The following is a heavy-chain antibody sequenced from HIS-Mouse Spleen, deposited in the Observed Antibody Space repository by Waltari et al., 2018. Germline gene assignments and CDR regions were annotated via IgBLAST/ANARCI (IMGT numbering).Heavy chain of an antibody. D-gene: IGHD3-22*01. CDR3: ASSEVVVIRMGAFDI. J-gene: IGHJ3*02. CDR1: GYTFTVHY. V-gene: IGHV1-2*02. CDR2: INPNSGGT. Sequence: HAQLVQSGAGVKKPGASVKVSVKASGYTFTVHYNPWVRQAPGQGPEWMGWINPNSGGTNYAQKFQGRVTMTRDTSISTAYMELSRLRSDDTAVYYCASSEVVVIRMGAFDIWGQGTMVTVSS.